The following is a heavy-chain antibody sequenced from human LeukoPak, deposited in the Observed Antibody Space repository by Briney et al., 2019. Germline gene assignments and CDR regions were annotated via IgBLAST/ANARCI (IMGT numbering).Heavy chain of an antibody. CDR1: EFTFSSYG. CDR3: AKDIAVAGSYFDY. Sequence: GGSLRLSCAASEFTFSSYGMHWVRQAPGKGLEWVAVISYDGSNKYYADSVKGRFTISRDNSKNTLYLQMNSLRAEDTAVYYCAKDIAVAGSYFDYWGQGTLVTVSS. D-gene: IGHD6-19*01. V-gene: IGHV3-30*18. J-gene: IGHJ4*02. CDR2: ISYDGSNK.